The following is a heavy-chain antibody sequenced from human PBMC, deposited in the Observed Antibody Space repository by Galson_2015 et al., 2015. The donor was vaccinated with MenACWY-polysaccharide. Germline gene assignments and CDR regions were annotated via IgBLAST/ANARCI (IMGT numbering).Heavy chain of an antibody. Sequence: ETLSLTCAVSGASISRSDWWSWVRQPPGKGLEWIGEISHGGSTNYNPSLKSRVTLSLDKSKNQFSLKMSSVTAADTAVYYCARGIRREVLFIRAFDIWGQGTMVTVSS. V-gene: IGHV4-4*02. CDR2: ISHGGST. CDR3: ARGIRREVLFIRAFDI. D-gene: IGHD2-21*01. J-gene: IGHJ3*02. CDR1: GASISRSDW.